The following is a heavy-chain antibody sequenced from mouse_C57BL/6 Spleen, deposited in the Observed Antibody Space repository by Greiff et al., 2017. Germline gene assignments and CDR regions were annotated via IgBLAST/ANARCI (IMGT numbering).Heavy chain of an antibody. D-gene: IGHD2-10*02. J-gene: IGHJ2*01. Sequence: EVKLVESGGGLVQPGGSLSLSCAASGFTFTDYYMSWVRQPPGKALEWLGFIRNKANGYTTEYSASVKGRFTISRDNSQSILYLQMNALRAEDSATYYCARWDTYFDYWGQGTTLTVSS. V-gene: IGHV7-3*01. CDR3: ARWDTYFDY. CDR2: IRNKANGYTT. CDR1: GFTFTDYY.